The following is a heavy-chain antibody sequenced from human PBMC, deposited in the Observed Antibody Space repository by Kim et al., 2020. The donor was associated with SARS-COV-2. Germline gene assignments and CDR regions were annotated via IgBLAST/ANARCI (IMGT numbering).Heavy chain of an antibody. Sequence: GGSLRLSCAASGLTFRDYYMSWIRQAPGKGLEWVSWISTHSGYTNYAASVKGRFTISRDDGKNLLYLQMNSLRDEDTAVYYCAREAARPDFWGQGTLVTVSS. CDR3: AREAARPDF. J-gene: IGHJ4*02. CDR1: GLTFRDYY. V-gene: IGHV3-11*05. CDR2: ISTHSGYT. D-gene: IGHD6-6*01.